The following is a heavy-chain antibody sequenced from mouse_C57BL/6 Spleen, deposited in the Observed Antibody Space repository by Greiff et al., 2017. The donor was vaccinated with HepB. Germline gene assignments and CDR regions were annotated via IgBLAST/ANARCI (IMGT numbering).Heavy chain of an antibody. CDR1: GYTFTDYE. J-gene: IGHJ2*01. CDR2: IDPETGGT. Sequence: VQLQQSGAELVRPGASVTLSCKASGYTFTDYEMHWVKQTPVHGLEWIGAIDPETGGTAYNQKFKGKAILTADKSTSTAYMELRSLTSEDSAVYYCTSNPFDYWGQGTTLTVSS. CDR3: TSNPFDY. V-gene: IGHV1-15*01. D-gene: IGHD6-1*01.